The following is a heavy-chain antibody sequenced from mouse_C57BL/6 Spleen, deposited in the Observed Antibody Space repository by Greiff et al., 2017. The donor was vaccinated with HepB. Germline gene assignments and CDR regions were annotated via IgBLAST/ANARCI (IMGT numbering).Heavy chain of an antibody. V-gene: IGHV1-55*01. CDR2: IYPGSGST. Sequence: VQLQQSGAELVKPGASVKMSCKASGYTFTSYWITWVKQRPGQGLEWIGDIYPGSGSTNYNEKFKSKATLTVDTSSSTAYMQLSSLTSEDSAVYYCARRENYDGYYIDYWGQGTTLTVSS. CDR3: ARRENYDGYYIDY. CDR1: GYTFTSYW. J-gene: IGHJ2*01. D-gene: IGHD2-3*01.